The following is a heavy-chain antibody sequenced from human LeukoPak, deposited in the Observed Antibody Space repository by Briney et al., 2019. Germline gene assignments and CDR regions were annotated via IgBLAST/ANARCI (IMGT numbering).Heavy chain of an antibody. Sequence: GGSMRLSCAASGFTFSGSALHWVRQASGKGLEWVGRIRSTANGYATAYAASVKGRFTISRDDSKNTAYLQMDSLKTEDTAVYYCTGNYYGSGSYADFDYWGQGTLVTVSS. CDR2: IRSTANGYAT. CDR3: TGNYYGSGSYADFDY. V-gene: IGHV3-73*01. D-gene: IGHD3-10*01. CDR1: GFTFSGSA. J-gene: IGHJ4*02.